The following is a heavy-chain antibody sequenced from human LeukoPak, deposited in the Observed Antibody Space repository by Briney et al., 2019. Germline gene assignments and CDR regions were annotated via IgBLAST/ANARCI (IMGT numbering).Heavy chain of an antibody. D-gene: IGHD1-26*01. Sequence: GGSLRLSCAASGFTFNSYAMTWVRQAPEKGLEWVSSIIDSGISTYYGDSVKGRFTISRDNSKNTLYLQMSSLRAEDTAIYYCAKGSRGNYDYWGQGTLVTVSS. CDR1: GFTFNSYA. V-gene: IGHV3-23*01. CDR2: IIDSGIST. J-gene: IGHJ4*02. CDR3: AKGSRGNYDY.